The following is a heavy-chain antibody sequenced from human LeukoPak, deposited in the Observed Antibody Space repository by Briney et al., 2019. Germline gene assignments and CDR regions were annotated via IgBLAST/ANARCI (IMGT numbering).Heavy chain of an antibody. D-gene: IGHD4-17*01. V-gene: IGHV4-59*12. Sequence: PSETLSLTCTVSGGSISSYYWSWIRQPPGKGLEWIGYIYYSGSTNYNPSLKSRVTISVDTSKNQFSLKLTSVTAADTAVYYCARFLNGDYGFDYWGQGTLVTVSS. CDR1: GGSISSYY. CDR3: ARFLNGDYGFDY. J-gene: IGHJ4*02. CDR2: IYYSGST.